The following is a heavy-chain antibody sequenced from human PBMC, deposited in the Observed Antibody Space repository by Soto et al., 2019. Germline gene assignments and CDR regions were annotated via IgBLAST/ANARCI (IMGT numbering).Heavy chain of an antibody. D-gene: IGHD3-10*01. J-gene: IGHJ6*03. CDR1: GYTFTSYD. V-gene: IGHV1-8*01. CDR3: ARGRTPYYYGSGSYYNVPDYYYYMDV. Sequence: GASVKVSCKASGYTFTSYDINWVRQATGQGLEWMGWMNPNSGNTGYAQKFQGRVTMTRNTSISTAYMELSSLRSEDTAVYYCARGRTPYYYGSGSYYNVPDYYYYMDVWGEGTTVTVSS. CDR2: MNPNSGNT.